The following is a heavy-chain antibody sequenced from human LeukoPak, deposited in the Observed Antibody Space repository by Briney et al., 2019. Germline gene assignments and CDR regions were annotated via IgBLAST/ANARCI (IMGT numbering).Heavy chain of an antibody. J-gene: IGHJ4*02. Sequence: GGSLRLSCAASGFTFSTYSMTWVRQAPGKGLEWVSSLSSDGTYMYYADSVKGRLTISRDNAKNSLYLQMNSLRAEDTAVYYCARLTSYGSKYGTPDQWGQGTLVSVSS. D-gene: IGHD5-18*01. CDR3: ARLTSYGSKYGTPDQ. CDR2: LSSDGTYM. V-gene: IGHV3-21*01. CDR1: GFTFSTYS.